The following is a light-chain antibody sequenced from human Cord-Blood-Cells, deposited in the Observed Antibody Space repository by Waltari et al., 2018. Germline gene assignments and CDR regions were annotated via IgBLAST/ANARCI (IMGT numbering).Light chain of an antibody. Sequence: QSALTQPRSVSGSPGPSVTISCTGTSSDVGGYNHVSWYQQHPGKAPKLMIYDVRKRPSGVPDRFSGSKSGNTASLTISGLQAEDEADYYCCSYAGSYTWVFGGGTKLTVL. CDR3: CSYAGSYTWV. CDR1: SSDVGGYNH. J-gene: IGLJ3*02. CDR2: DVR. V-gene: IGLV2-11*01.